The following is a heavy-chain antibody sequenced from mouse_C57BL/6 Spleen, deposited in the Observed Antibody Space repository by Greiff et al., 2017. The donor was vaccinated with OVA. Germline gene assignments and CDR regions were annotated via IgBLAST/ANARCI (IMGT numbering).Heavy chain of an antibody. D-gene: IGHD2-4*01. CDR2: IRGDGST. CDR1: GFSLTSYG. Sequence: VQLVESGPGLVAPSPSLSITCTASGFSLTSYGVSWVRQPPGQGLEWLGVIRGDGSTNYHSALISRLSISKDNSKSQVCLKLNSLQTDDTATYDGAKPGDYGGAAWFAYWGQGTLVTVSA. J-gene: IGHJ3*01. CDR3: AKPGDYGGAAWFAY. V-gene: IGHV2-3*01.